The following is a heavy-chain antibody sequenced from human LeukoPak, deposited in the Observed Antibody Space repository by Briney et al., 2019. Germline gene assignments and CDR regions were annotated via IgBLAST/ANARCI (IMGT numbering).Heavy chain of an antibody. V-gene: IGHV5-51*01. CDR3: ARLLGLGYCSGGSCYRLSGFDP. J-gene: IGHJ5*02. D-gene: IGHD2-15*01. CDR1: GYSFTSYW. Sequence: GESLKISCKGSGYSFTSYWIGWVRQMPGKGLEWMGIIYPGDSDTRYSPSFQGQVTISADKSISTAYLQWSSLKASDTAMYYCARLLGLGYCSGGSCYRLSGFDPWGQGTLVTVSS. CDR2: IYPGDSDT.